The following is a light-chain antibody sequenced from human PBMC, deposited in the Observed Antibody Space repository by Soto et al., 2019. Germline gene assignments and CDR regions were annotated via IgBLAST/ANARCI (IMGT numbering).Light chain of an antibody. J-gene: IGKJ3*01. CDR1: QNINNY. Sequence: DIKVTQSPTSLSASEGDRVTITCRASQNINNYLSWYQHRPGKAPKLLIYAASNLQSGVPSRFSGSGSGTDFTLTISGLQPEDFATYYCQQNYSTPAFTFGPGTKVDVK. V-gene: IGKV1-39*01. CDR3: QQNYSTPAFT. CDR2: AAS.